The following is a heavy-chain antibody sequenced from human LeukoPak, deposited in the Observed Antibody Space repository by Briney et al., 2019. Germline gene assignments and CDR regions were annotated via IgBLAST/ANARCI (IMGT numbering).Heavy chain of an antibody. CDR2: INHSGGT. J-gene: IGHJ4*02. CDR1: GGSFSGYY. D-gene: IGHD3-3*01. V-gene: IGHV4-34*01. Sequence: PSETLSLTCAVYGGSFSGYYWSWIRQPPGKGLEWIGEINHSGGTNYNPSLKSRVTISVDTSKNQFSLKLSSVTAADTAVYYCARRRITIFGVVLYYFDYWGQGTLVTVSS. CDR3: ARRRITIFGVVLYYFDY.